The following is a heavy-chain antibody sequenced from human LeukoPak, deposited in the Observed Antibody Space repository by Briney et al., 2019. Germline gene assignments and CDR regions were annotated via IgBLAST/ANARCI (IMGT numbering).Heavy chain of an antibody. J-gene: IGHJ4*02. CDR3: AKDNRRHYTSGPNPDSLH. V-gene: IGHV3-9*01. CDR2: ISWNSGSI. D-gene: IGHD6-19*01. Sequence: GGSLRLSCAGSGFIFNNYAMHWVRQTPGKGLEWVSGISWNSGSIDYADSVKGRFTISRDNAKNSLYLQMNSLRVEDTAFYYCAKDNRRHYTSGPNPDSLHWGQGALVTVSS. CDR1: GFIFNNYA.